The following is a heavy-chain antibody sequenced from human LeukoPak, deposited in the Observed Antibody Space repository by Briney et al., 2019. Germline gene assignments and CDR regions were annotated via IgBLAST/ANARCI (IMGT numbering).Heavy chain of an antibody. V-gene: IGHV3-23*01. J-gene: IGHJ4*02. CDR1: GFTFSSYA. CDR3: AKDSGYDLDY. D-gene: IGHD5-12*01. Sequence: GGSLRLSWAASGFTFSSYAMSWVRQAPVKGLEWVSAISGSGGSTYYADSVKGRFTISRDNSKNTLYLQMNSLRAEDTAVYYCAKDSGYDLDYWGQGTLVTVSS. CDR2: ISGSGGST.